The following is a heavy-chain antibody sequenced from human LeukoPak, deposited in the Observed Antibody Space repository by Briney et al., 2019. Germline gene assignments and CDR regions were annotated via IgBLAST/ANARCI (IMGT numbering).Heavy chain of an antibody. V-gene: IGHV4-59*01. CDR1: GGSISSYY. D-gene: IGHD2-8*02. CDR2: IYYSGST. CDR3: ARIPYWSHYFDY. Sequence: SETLSLTCTVSGGSISSYYWSWIRQPPGKGLEWIGYIYYSGSTNYNPSLKSRVTTSVDTSKNQFSLKLSSVTAADTAVYYCARIPYWSHYFDYWGQGTLVTVSS. J-gene: IGHJ4*02.